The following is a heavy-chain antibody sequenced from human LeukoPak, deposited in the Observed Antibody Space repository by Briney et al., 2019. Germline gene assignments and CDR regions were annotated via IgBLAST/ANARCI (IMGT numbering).Heavy chain of an antibody. V-gene: IGHV1-8*01. CDR1: GYPYNDYD. CDR2: MNPHSGKT. CDR3: ARLSSHYGDYKVDP. D-gene: IGHD4-17*01. J-gene: IGHJ5*02. Sequence: ASVKVSCKASGYPYNDYDINWVRQATGQGLEWMGWMNPHSGKTGYAQNFQGRVTMTRDTSISTAYMELSSLRSEDTAVYYCARLSSHYGDYKVDPWGQGTLVTVSS.